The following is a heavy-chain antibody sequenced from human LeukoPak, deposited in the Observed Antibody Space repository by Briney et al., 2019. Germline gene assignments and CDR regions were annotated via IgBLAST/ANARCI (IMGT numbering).Heavy chain of an antibody. V-gene: IGHV3-7*03. D-gene: IGHD2-21*02. J-gene: IGHJ5*02. CDR2: IKQDGSEK. Sequence: GGSLRLSCAASGFTFSSYWMSWVRQAPGKGLEWVANIKQDGSEKYYVDSVKGRFTISRDNSMNTLYLQMNSLRAEDTAVYYCARGGGGDTDNWFDPWGQGTLVTVSS. CDR1: GFTFSSYW. CDR3: ARGGGGDTDNWFDP.